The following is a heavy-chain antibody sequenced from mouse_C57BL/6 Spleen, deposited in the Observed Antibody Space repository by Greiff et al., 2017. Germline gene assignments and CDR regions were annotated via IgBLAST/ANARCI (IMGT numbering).Heavy chain of an antibody. CDR1: GFTFSSYT. Sequence: EVQRVESGGGLVKPGGSLKLSCAASGFTFSSYTMSWVRQTPEKRLEWVATISGGGGNTYYPDSVKGRFTISRDNAKNTLYLQMSSLRSEDTALYYCARRNYYGSSGGDYFDYWGQGTTLTVSS. V-gene: IGHV5-9*01. D-gene: IGHD1-1*01. CDR3: ARRNYYGSSGGDYFDY. CDR2: ISGGGGNT. J-gene: IGHJ2*01.